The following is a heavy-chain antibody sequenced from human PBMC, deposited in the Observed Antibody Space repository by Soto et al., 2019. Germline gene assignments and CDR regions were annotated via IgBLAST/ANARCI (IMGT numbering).Heavy chain of an antibody. V-gene: IGHV4-39*01. J-gene: IGHJ4*02. CDR1: GGSISSSSYY. Sequence: PSETLSLTCTVSGGSISSSSYYWGWIRQPPGKGLEWIGSIYYSGSTYYNPSLKSRVTISVDTSKNQFSLKLSSVTAADTAVYYCARHPMTTAVWVLDYWGQGTLVTVSS. CDR2: IYYSGST. CDR3: ARHPMTTAVWVLDY. D-gene: IGHD4-17*01.